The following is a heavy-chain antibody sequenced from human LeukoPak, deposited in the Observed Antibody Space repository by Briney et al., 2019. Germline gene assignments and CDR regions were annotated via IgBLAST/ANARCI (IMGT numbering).Heavy chain of an antibody. V-gene: IGHV1-24*01. Sequence: ASVKVSCKVSGYTLTELSMHWVRQAPGKGLEWMGGFDPEDGETIYAQKFQGRVTMTEDTSTDTAYMELSSLRSEDTAVHYCATIYDSSGYYSPFDYWGQGTLVTVSS. CDR3: ATIYDSSGYYSPFDY. CDR2: FDPEDGET. D-gene: IGHD3-22*01. J-gene: IGHJ4*02. CDR1: GYTLTELS.